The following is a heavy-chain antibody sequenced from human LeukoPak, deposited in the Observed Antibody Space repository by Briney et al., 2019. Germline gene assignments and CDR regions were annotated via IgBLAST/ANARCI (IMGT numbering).Heavy chain of an antibody. CDR3: ARLRVDTAMAEYWGIDYYMDV. CDR2: IYYSGST. Sequence: SETLSLTCTASGGSISSYYWSWIRQPPGKGLEWIGYIYYSGSTNYNPSLKSRVTISVDTSKNQFSLKLSSVTAADTAVYYCARLRVDTAMAEYWGIDYYMDVWGKGTTVTVSS. D-gene: IGHD5-18*01. V-gene: IGHV4-59*08. J-gene: IGHJ6*03. CDR1: GGSISSYY.